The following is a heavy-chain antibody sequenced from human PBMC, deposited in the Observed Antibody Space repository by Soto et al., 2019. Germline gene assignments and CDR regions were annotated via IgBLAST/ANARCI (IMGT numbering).Heavy chain of an antibody. J-gene: IGHJ6*02. CDR3: AKGRVAAVRFMDV. V-gene: IGHV3-23*01. CDR1: GFTFSSYA. D-gene: IGHD6-13*01. Sequence: EVQLLESGGGLVQPGGSLRLSCAASGFTFSSYAMSWVRQAPGKGLEWVSAISGSGGSTYYADSVKGRFTISRDHSKNTLYLQMNSLRAEDTAVYYCAKGRVAAVRFMDVWGQGTTVTVSS. CDR2: ISGSGGST.